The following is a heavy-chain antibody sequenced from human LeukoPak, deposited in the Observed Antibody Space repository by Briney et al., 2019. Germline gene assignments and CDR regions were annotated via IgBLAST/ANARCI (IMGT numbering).Heavy chain of an antibody. Sequence: ASVKVSCKASGYTFTGYYMHWVRQAPGQGLEWMGWISAYNGNTNYAQKLQGRVTMTTDTSTSTAYMELRSLRSDDTAVYYCARENYYDSSGYFDYWGQGTLVTVSS. CDR1: GYTFTGYY. V-gene: IGHV1-18*04. D-gene: IGHD3-22*01. CDR2: ISAYNGNT. CDR3: ARENYYDSSGYFDY. J-gene: IGHJ4*02.